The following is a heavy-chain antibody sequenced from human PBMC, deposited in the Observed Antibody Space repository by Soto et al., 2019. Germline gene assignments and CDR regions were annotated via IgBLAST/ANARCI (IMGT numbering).Heavy chain of an antibody. CDR1: GFTVSSNY. CDR2: IYSGCST. D-gene: IGHD4-17*01. Sequence: LRLSCSASGFTVSSNYMSWVRQAPGKGLEWVSVIYSGCSTYYADSVKGRFTISRENSKNTLYLQMNRLRAEDTAVYYCARVGTTATTYVDYWGQGPLVTISS. V-gene: IGHV3-53*01. CDR3: ARVGTTATTYVDY. J-gene: IGHJ4*02.